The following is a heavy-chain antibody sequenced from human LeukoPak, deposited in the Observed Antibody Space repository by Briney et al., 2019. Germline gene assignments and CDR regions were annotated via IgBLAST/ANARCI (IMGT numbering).Heavy chain of an antibody. CDR2: ISGSGGST. V-gene: IGHV3-23*01. Sequence: GGSLRLSCAASGFTFSSYAMSWVRQAPGKGLEWVSAISGSGGSTYYADSVKARFTISRDNPKNTLYLQMNSLRAEDTAVYYCAKVSPYYYDSSGYYFDYWGQGTLVAVSS. CDR1: GFTFSSYA. D-gene: IGHD3-22*01. CDR3: AKVSPYYYDSSGYYFDY. J-gene: IGHJ4*02.